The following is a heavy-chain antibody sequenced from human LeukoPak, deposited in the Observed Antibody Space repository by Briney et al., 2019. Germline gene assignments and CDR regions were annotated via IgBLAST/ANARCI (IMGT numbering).Heavy chain of an antibody. J-gene: IGHJ4*02. CDR2: INHSGST. CDR1: GESFSGYY. Sequence: SETLSLTCAVYGESFSGYYWSWIRQLPGKGLEWIGEINHSGSTNYNPSLKSRVTISVDTSKNQFSLKLSSVTAADTAVYYCAILYGDYEYYFDYWGQGTLVTVSS. V-gene: IGHV4-34*01. CDR3: AILYGDYEYYFDY. D-gene: IGHD4-17*01.